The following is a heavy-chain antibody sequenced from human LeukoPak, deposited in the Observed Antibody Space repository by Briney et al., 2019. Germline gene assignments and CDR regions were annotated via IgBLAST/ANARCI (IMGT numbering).Heavy chain of an antibody. CDR1: GFTFSSYS. J-gene: IGHJ4*02. D-gene: IGHD1-14*01. V-gene: IGHV3-21*04. CDR3: AKQYPEGYSPFSQDY. CDR2: ISSSSSYI. Sequence: GGSLRLSCAASGFTFSSYSMNWVRQAPGKGLEWVSSISSSSSYIYYADSVKGRFTISRDNAKNSLYLQMNSLRAEDTAVYYRAKQYPEGYSPFSQDYWGQGTLVTVSS.